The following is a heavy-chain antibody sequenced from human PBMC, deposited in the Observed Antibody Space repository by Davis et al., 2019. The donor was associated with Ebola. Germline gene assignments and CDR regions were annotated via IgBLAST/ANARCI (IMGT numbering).Heavy chain of an antibody. CDR3: ASLRRTITGMDDGFDI. V-gene: IGHV5-51*01. J-gene: IGHJ3*02. D-gene: IGHD2-8*02. Sequence: GESLKISCKASGNSFTSHWIGWVRQMPGKGLDWMGIIYTGYSDTRYSPSFRGQVTISADKSMKTAFLQWSSLKASDSGMYYCASLRRTITGMDDGFDIWGQGTMVTVSS. CDR1: GNSFTSHW. CDR2: IYTGYSDT.